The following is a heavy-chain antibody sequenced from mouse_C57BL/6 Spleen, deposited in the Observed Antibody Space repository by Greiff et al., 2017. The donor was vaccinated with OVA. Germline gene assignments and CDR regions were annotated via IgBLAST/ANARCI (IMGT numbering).Heavy chain of an antibody. CDR3: ARNLAVSGAFDY. D-gene: IGHD2-2*01. J-gene: IGHJ2*01. Sequence: QVQLKESGPGLVAPSQSLSITCTVSGFSLTSYAISWVRQPPGKGLEWLGVIWTCGGPNYNSALKSSLSLSKDNSKSQVFLKINSLQTDDTARYYCARNLAVSGAFDYWGQGTTLTVSS. CDR2: IWTCGGP. V-gene: IGHV2-9-1*01. CDR1: GFSLTSYA.